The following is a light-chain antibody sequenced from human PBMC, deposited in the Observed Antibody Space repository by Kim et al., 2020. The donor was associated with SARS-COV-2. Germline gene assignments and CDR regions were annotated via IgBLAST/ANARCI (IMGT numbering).Light chain of an antibody. V-gene: IGKV1-39*01. Sequence: ASVGDRVISSCRASESISKYLNCYQQKPGRAPNLLIYTASSLQSGVPSRFSGSGYGTDFTLTISSLQPEDFATYFCQQSYKTPRTFGQGTKVDIK. CDR1: ESISKY. CDR2: TAS. CDR3: QQSYKTPRT. J-gene: IGKJ1*01.